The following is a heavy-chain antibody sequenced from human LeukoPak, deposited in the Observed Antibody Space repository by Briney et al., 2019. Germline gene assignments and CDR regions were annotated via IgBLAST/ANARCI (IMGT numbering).Heavy chain of an antibody. CDR3: ARAMDTAMVPGY. CDR1: GCTFTSYA. Sequence: GRSLRLSCAASGCTFTSYAMHGVRQAPGKGLEWVAVISYDGSNKYYADSVKGRFTISRDNSKNTLYLQMNSLRAEDTAVYYCARAMDTAMVPGYWGQGTLVTVSS. V-gene: IGHV3-30*04. J-gene: IGHJ4*02. D-gene: IGHD5-18*01. CDR2: ISYDGSNK.